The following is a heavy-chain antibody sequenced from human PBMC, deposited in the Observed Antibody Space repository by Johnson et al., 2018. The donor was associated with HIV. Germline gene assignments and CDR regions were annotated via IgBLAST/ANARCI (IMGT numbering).Heavy chain of an antibody. CDR2: ISYDGSNI. V-gene: IGHV3-30-3*01. Sequence: QVQLMESGGGVVQPGRSLRLSCAASGFTFSSYALHWVRQAPGKGLEWVAVISYDGSNIYYADSVKGRFTISRDNAKNSLYLQMNSLRAEDTAVYYCARDFPLVAAAGTVGAFDIWGQGTMVTVSS. CDR3: ARDFPLVAAAGTVGAFDI. J-gene: IGHJ3*02. CDR1: GFTFSSYA. D-gene: IGHD6-13*01.